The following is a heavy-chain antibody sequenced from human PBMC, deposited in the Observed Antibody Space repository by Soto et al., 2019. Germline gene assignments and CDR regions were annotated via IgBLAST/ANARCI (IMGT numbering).Heavy chain of an antibody. J-gene: IGHJ6*02. V-gene: IGHV4-39*01. D-gene: IGHD2-2*01. CDR2: IYYSGST. CDR3: ASTGYCISTSCYAAYYYYGMDV. Sequence: QLQLQESGPGLVKPSETLSLTCTVSGGSISSSSYYWGWIRQPPGKGLEWIGSIYYSGSTYYNPSLKSRVTISVDTSKNQFSLKLSSVTAADTAVYYCASTGYCISTSCYAAYYYYGMDVWGQGTTVTVSS. CDR1: GGSISSSSYY.